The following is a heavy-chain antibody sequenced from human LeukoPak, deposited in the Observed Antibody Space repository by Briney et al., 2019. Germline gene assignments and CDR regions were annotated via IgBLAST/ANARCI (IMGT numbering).Heavy chain of an antibody. CDR3: ARDGATGGWFDP. CDR1: DGSINSGDYS. D-gene: IGHD1-26*01. J-gene: IGHJ5*02. V-gene: IGHV4-30-2*01. Sequence: SQTLSLTCAVSDGSINSGDYSWSWIRQPPGKGLEWIGYIYQSGSTYYNPSLKSQVTISVDRSKNQLSLKLTSVTAADTAVYYCARDGATGGWFDPGGQGTLVIVSS. CDR2: IYQSGST.